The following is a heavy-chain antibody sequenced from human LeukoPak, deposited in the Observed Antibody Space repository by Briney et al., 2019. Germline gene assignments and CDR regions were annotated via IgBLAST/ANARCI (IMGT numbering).Heavy chain of an antibody. V-gene: IGHV3-43*02. J-gene: IGHJ3*02. D-gene: IGHD3-16*01. CDR1: GFXFDDYA. CDR3: AKMGGLDAFDI. Sequence: PGGSLRLSCAASGFXFDDYAIHWVRQAPGKGLEWVSLISGDGGSTYYADSVKGRFTISRDNSKISLYLQMNSLRTEDTAFYYCAKMGGLDAFDIWGQGTMVTVSS. CDR2: ISGDGGST.